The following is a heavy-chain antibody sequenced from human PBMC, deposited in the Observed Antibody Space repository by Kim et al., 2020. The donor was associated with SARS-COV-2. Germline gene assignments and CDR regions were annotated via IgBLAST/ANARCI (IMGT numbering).Heavy chain of an antibody. CDR1: GGSVSSGSYY. Sequence: SETLSLTCTVSGGSVSSGSYYWSWIRQPPGKGLEWIGYIYYSGSTNYNPSLKSRVTISVDTSKNQFSLKLSSVTAADTAVYYCARDVFFYDLHYYGMDVWGQGTTVTVSS. V-gene: IGHV4-61*01. CDR3: ARDVFFYDLHYYGMDV. CDR2: IYYSGST. D-gene: IGHD5-12*01. J-gene: IGHJ6*02.